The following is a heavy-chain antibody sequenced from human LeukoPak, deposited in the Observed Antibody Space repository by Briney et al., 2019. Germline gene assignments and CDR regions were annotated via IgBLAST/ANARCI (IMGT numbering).Heavy chain of an antibody. CDR3: AREGTAXIDY. CDR2: XSXDGTNT. CDR1: GXXVSXXX. Sequence: LSCAAXGXXVSXXXXXWVXXXXXXXXXCVSRXSXDGTNTRYAASVKGRFTMSRDNAKNTVYLQMNSLRAEDTAVYYCAREGTAXIDYWGQG. V-gene: IGHV3-74*01. J-gene: IGHJ4*02.